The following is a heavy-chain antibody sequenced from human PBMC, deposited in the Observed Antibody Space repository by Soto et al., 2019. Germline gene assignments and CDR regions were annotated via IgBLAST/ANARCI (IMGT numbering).Heavy chain of an antibody. J-gene: IGHJ4*02. D-gene: IGHD6-19*01. CDR1: GYTFTSYY. CDR2: INPSGGST. CDR3: ARGNTSIAVAGTFLADY. Sequence: ASVKVSCKASGYTFTSYYMHWVRQAPGQGLEWMGIINPSGGSTSYAQKFQGRVTMTRDTSTSTVYMELSSLRSEDTAVYYCARGNTSIAVAGTFLADYWGQGTLVTVAS. V-gene: IGHV1-46*01.